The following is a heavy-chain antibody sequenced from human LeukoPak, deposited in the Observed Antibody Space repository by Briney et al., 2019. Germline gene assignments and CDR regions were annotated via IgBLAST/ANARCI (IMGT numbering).Heavy chain of an antibody. CDR1: GFTFSSYS. Sequence: GGSLRLSCAASGFTFSSYSMNWVRQAPGKGLEWVSSISSSSSYIYYADSAKGRFTISRDNAKNSLYLQMNSLRAEDTAVYYCASNFYGATADYWGQGTLVTVSS. D-gene: IGHD1-26*01. CDR2: ISSSSSYI. CDR3: ASNFYGATADY. J-gene: IGHJ4*02. V-gene: IGHV3-21*01.